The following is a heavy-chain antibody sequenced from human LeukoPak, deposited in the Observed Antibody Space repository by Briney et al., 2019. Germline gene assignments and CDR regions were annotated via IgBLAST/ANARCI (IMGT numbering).Heavy chain of an antibody. CDR3: ARVRVVVAATLNYYYYYGMDV. CDR2: INHSGST. CDR1: GGSFSGYY. V-gene: IGHV4-34*01. Sequence: SETLSLTCAVYGGSFSGYYWSWIRQPPGKGLEWIGEINHSGSTNYNPSLKSRVAISVDTSKNQFSLKLSSVTAADTAVYYCARVRVVVAATLNYYYYYGMDVWSQGTTVTVSS. J-gene: IGHJ6*02. D-gene: IGHD2-15*01.